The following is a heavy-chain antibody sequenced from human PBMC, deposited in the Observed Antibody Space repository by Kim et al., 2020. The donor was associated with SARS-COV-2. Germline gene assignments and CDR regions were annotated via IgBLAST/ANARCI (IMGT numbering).Heavy chain of an antibody. CDR1: GGSFSGYY. CDR3: AVSCSSTSCYDGMDV. D-gene: IGHD2-2*01. V-gene: IGHV4-34*01. CDR2: INHSGST. Sequence: SETLSLTCAVYGGSFSGYYWSWIRQRPGKGLEWIGEINHSGSTNYNPSLKSRVTITVDTSTNQFSLKLSPGTVADTAVYYCAVSCSSTSCYDGMDVWGQG. J-gene: IGHJ6*02.